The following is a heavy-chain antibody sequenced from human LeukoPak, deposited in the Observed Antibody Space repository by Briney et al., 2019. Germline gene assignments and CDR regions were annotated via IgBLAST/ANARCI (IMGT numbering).Heavy chain of an antibody. CDR1: GFTFSSYS. Sequence: GGSLRLSCAGSGFTFSSYSMNWVRQAPGKGLEWGSSISSSSNYIYYADSVKGRFTISRDNAKNSLSLQMNSLRAEDTAVYYCARGTAAAAWFDPWGQGTLVTVSS. D-gene: IGHD6-13*01. V-gene: IGHV3-21*01. CDR2: ISSSSNYI. J-gene: IGHJ5*02. CDR3: ARGTAAAAWFDP.